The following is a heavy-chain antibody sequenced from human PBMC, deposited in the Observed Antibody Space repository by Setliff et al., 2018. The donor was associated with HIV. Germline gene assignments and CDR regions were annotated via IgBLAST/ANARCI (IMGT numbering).Heavy chain of an antibody. D-gene: IGHD3-10*01. CDR3: ARAEVAMVRGHDY. CDR2: IGSSNHGI. Sequence: PGGSLRLSCAASGFNFKTYGMTWVRQAPGKGLDWVAHIGSSNHGIHYTASVQGRFTISRDNPKNSLYLQMNSLRAEDTAVYYCARAEVAMVRGHDYWGQGTLVTVSS. V-gene: IGHV3-48*04. CDR1: GFNFKTYG. J-gene: IGHJ4*02.